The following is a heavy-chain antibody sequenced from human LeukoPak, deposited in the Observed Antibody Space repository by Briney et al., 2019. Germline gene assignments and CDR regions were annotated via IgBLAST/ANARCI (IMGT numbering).Heavy chain of an antibody. V-gene: IGHV3-7*03. D-gene: IGHD2-15*01. CDR2: IKQDGSEK. Sequence: GGSLRLSCVASGFTFSSYWMSWVRQAPGKGLEWVANIKQDGSEKYYVDSVKGRFTISRDNAKNLLYLQMNSLTAEDTAIYSCARPRLEYCSGGSCFDAFDIWGQGTMVTVSS. CDR3: ARPRLEYCSGGSCFDAFDI. CDR1: GFTFSSYW. J-gene: IGHJ3*02.